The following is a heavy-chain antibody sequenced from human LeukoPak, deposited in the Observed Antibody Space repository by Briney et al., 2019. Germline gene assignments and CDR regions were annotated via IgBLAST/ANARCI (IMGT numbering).Heavy chain of an antibody. CDR1: GGTFSSYA. D-gene: IGHD2-2*01. Sequence: SVKVSCKASGGTFSSYAISWVRQAPGQGLEWMGGFIPIFGTANYAQKFQGRVTITTDESTSTAYMELSSLRSEDTAVYYCAVGYCSSTSCPDYYYYMDVWGKGTTVTVSS. CDR2: FIPIFGTA. CDR3: AVGYCSSTSCPDYYYYMDV. J-gene: IGHJ6*03. V-gene: IGHV1-69*05.